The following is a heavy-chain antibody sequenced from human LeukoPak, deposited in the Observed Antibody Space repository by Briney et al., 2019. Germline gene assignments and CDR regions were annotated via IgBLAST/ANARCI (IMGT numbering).Heavy chain of an antibody. D-gene: IGHD3-3*01. Sequence: SETLSLTCAVYGGSFSGYYWSWIRQPPGKGLEWIGEINHSGSTNYNPSLKSRVTISVDTSKNQSSLKLSSVTAADTAVYYCARGGKAWYYDFWSGPPGMDVWGQGTTVTVSS. V-gene: IGHV4-34*01. J-gene: IGHJ6*02. CDR3: ARGGKAWYYDFWSGPPGMDV. CDR1: GGSFSGYY. CDR2: INHSGST.